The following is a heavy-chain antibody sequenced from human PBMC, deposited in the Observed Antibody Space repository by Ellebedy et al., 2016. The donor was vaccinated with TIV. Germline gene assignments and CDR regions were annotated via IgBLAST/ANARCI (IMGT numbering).Heavy chain of an antibody. J-gene: IGHJ5*02. CDR2: IHYTGST. CDR3: ARDGTSTRFDP. V-gene: IGHV4-59*12. D-gene: IGHD2/OR15-2a*01. Sequence: MPSETLSLTCTVSGGSISGFYWSWIRQPPGKGLEWIGYIHYTGSTNYNPSLKSRVTISVDTSKNQFSLKLSSVTAADTAVYYCARDGTSTRFDPWGQGTLVTVSS. CDR1: GGSISGFY.